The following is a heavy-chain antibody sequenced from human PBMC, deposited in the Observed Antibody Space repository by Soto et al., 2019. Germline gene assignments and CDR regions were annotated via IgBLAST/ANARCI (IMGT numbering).Heavy chain of an antibody. Sequence: QVQLVESGGGVVQPGRSLRLSCAASGFTFSSYGMHWVRQAPGKGLEWVAVIWYDGTNKYYADSVKGRFTISRDNSKNTLYLQMNSLRAEDTAVYFCARDSSSGWPERLYYYYGMDVWGQGTTVTVSS. CDR1: GFTFSSYG. V-gene: IGHV3-33*01. D-gene: IGHD6-19*01. CDR3: ARDSSSGWPERLYYYYGMDV. J-gene: IGHJ6*02. CDR2: IWYDGTNK.